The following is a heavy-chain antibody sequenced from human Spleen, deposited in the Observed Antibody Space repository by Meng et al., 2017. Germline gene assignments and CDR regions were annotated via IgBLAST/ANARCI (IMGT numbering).Heavy chain of an antibody. CDR1: GFTFSSYG. D-gene: IGHD3-22*01. Sequence: GGSLRLSCAASGFTFSSYGMHWVRQAPGKGLEWVAVISLDGNGKQYADSVKGRFTFSRDDSKNTVYLQMNSLTSDDTAVYYCAREAFSSGWAGMFNYWGQGNLVTVSS. CDR3: AREAFSSGWAGMFNY. J-gene: IGHJ4*02. CDR2: ISLDGNGK. V-gene: IGHV3-30*06.